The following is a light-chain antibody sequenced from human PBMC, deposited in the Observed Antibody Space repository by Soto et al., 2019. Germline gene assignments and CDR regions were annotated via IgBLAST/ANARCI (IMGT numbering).Light chain of an antibody. CDR3: QQYGYSPIT. CDR2: GAS. V-gene: IGKV3-15*01. J-gene: IGKJ5*01. Sequence: EIVMTQSPGTLSVSPGERATLSCRASQSFSSNLAWYQQKPGQAPRLLIYGASTRATGVPARFSGSGSVTDFTLTISRLEPEDFAVYCCQQYGYSPITFGQGTRLEIK. CDR1: QSFSSN.